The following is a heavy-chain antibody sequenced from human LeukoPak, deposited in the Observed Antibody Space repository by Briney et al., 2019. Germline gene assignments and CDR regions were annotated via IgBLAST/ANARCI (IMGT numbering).Heavy chain of an antibody. CDR3: ARGPRRITIFGVVIIGGLYMDV. V-gene: IGHV4-4*07. J-gene: IGHJ6*03. CDR2: IYTSGST. D-gene: IGHD3-3*01. Sequence: SETLSLTCTVSGGSISSYYWSWIRQPAGKGLEWIGRIYTSGSTNYNPSLKSRVTMSVDTSKNQFSLKLSSVTAADTAVYYCARGPRRITIFGVVIIGGLYMDVWGKGTTVTVSS. CDR1: GGSISSYY.